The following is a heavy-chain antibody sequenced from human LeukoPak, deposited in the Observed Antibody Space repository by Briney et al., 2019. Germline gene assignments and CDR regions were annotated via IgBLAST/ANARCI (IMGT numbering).Heavy chain of an antibody. D-gene: IGHD1-7*01. CDR2: IRYDGSNE. CDR3: AKDQAHNWNYVRAIDY. Sequence: GGSLRLSCAASGCTFSSYGIHWVRQAPGKGLEWVAFIRYDGSNEYYADSVEGRFTISRDNPKSTLFLQMNSLRTEDTAVYYCAKDQAHNWNYVRAIDYWGQGTPVTVSS. V-gene: IGHV3-30*02. CDR1: GCTFSSYG. J-gene: IGHJ4*02.